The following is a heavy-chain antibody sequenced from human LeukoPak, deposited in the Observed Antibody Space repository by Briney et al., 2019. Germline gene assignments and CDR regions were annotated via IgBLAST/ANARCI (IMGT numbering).Heavy chain of an antibody. CDR2: ISGSGGST. CDR3: AKGVYCSSTSCPYYYYGMDV. D-gene: IGHD2-2*01. J-gene: IGHJ6*02. Sequence: GGSLRLSCAASGFTFSSYAMSWVRQAPGKGLEWVSAISGSGGSTYYADSVKGRFTISRDNSKNTLYLRMNSLRAEDTAVYYCAKGVYCSSTSCPYYYYGMDVWGQGTTVTVSS. CDR1: GFTFSSYA. V-gene: IGHV3-23*01.